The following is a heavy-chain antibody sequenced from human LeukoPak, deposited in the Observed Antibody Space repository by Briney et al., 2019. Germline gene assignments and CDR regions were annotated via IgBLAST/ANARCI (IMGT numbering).Heavy chain of an antibody. CDR2: ICYTERT. D-gene: IGHD3-10*01. J-gene: IGHJ5*02. Sequence: SETLSHTSTVSVGSLSRYWWTCIRQPPGEGLEWHGYICYTERTRYDPSQKGLLSISLDTYRIQFFVKLNSVSAADTAVYFCARSGVPVLQDLWGQGSLGSVS. V-gene: IGHV4-59*01. CDR3: ARSGVPVLQDL. CDR1: VGSLSRYW.